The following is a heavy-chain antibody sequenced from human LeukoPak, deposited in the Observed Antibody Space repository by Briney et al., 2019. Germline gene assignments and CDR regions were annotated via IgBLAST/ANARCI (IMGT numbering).Heavy chain of an antibody. J-gene: IGHJ4*02. CDR3: SSAYGGLLDH. CDR1: GFAFSSYE. V-gene: IGHV3-48*03. D-gene: IGHD3-16*01. Sequence: GGSLSLSCAASGFAFSSYEMNWVRQAPGKGLEWVSYISSNADTIYYADSVKGRFTISRDNAKKSLYLQMHSLRVEDTAVYYCSSAYGGLLDHWGQGTLVTVSS. CDR2: ISSNADTI.